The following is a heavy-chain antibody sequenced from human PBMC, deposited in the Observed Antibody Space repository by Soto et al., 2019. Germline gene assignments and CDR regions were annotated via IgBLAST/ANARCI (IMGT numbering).Heavy chain of an antibody. D-gene: IGHD3-10*01. CDR3: ARAAREFSSSGGMDV. J-gene: IGHJ6*02. V-gene: IGHV4-61*01. CDR2: LYYSGST. CDR1: GGSVNSGSYY. Sequence: QVQLQESGPGLVKPSETLSLTCTVSGGSVNSGSYYWSWIRQPPGKTLEWIGSLYYSGSTNYNPSLKSRVTISVDTSMNQFSLKLSSVTAAVTAVYFCARAAREFSSSGGMDVWGQGTTVTVSS.